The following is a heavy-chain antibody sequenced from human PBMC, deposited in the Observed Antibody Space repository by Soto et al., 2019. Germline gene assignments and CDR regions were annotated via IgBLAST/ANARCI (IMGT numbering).Heavy chain of an antibody. J-gene: IGHJ4*02. CDR3: ASSSTCHIIDY. D-gene: IGHD6-13*01. V-gene: IGHV4-39*01. Sequence: QLQLQESGPGLVKPSETLSLTCTVSGGSISSIRYYWGWIRQPPGKGLEWIASIYSGGGTYHNTSLQSRITISEDTSKNQFSLNLSSVTASDTAVYYCASSSTCHIIDYWGQGTLVTVSS. CDR1: GGSISSIRYY. CDR2: IYSGGGT.